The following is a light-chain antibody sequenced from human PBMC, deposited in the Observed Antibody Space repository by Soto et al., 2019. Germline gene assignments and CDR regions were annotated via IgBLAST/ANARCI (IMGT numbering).Light chain of an antibody. CDR1: SSDVGDYNY. CDR2: DVS. CDR3: SSNSSSLYV. Sequence: QYALTQPASVSGSPGQSITISCTGSSSDVGDYNYVSWYQQHPGNAPELRIYDVSNWPSGVSNRLSGSKSGNTASLTISGHQAEDGAEYYCSSNSSSLYVFGPGTKVTVL. J-gene: IGLJ1*01. V-gene: IGLV2-14*01.